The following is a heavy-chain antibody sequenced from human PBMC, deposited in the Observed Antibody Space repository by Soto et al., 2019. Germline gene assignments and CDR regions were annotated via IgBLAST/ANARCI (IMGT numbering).Heavy chain of an antibody. J-gene: IGHJ4*02. CDR3: ARTVPPSLAVINN. D-gene: IGHD2-21*01. V-gene: IGHV3-53*01. CDR2: IYAHGST. CDR1: GFTVSSNH. Sequence: GGSLRLSCAASGFTVSSNHMSWVRQAPGKGLEWVSAIYAHGSTYYADSAEGRFTISRDSSKNTLSLQMNSLRAEDTAVYYCARTVPPSLAVINNWGQGTLVTVSS.